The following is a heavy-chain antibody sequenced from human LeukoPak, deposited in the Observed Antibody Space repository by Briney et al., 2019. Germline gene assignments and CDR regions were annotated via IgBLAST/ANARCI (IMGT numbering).Heavy chain of an antibody. J-gene: IGHJ4*02. CDR1: GGSISSGSYY. CDR2: IYTSGST. CDR3: ASQYGSGSPFRY. Sequence: SETLSLTCTVSGGSISSGSYYWSWIRQSAGKGLEWIGRIYTSGSTNYNPSLKSRVTISVDTSKNQFSLKLSSVTAADTAVYYCASQYGSGSPFRYWGQGTLVTVSS. V-gene: IGHV4-61*02. D-gene: IGHD3-10*01.